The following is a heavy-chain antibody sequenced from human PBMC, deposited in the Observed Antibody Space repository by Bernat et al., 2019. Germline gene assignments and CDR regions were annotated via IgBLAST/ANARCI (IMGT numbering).Heavy chain of an antibody. V-gene: IGHV3-23*04. D-gene: IGHD1-1*01. CDR2: ISGSGGST. Sequence: EVQLVESGGGLVQPGGSLRLSCAASGFTFSSYAMSWVRQAPGKGLEWVSAISGSGGSTYYADSVKGRFTISRDNAKNSLYLQMSSLRVEETAVYYCARSPGTGTVDYWGQGTLVTVSS. J-gene: IGHJ4*02. CDR1: GFTFSSYA. CDR3: ARSPGTGTVDY.